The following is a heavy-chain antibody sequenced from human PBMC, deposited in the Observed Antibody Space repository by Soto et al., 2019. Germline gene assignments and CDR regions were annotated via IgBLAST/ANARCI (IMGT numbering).Heavy chain of an antibody. D-gene: IGHD3-10*02. Sequence: EVQLVESGGGLVKPGGSLRLSCVASGFTFSGYSINWVRQAPGKGLEWVSYISGPSIYIYYADSVKGRFTISRDNAKRAVYLQMSSQRAEDTAVYYGARGVRNAFNVWGQGTTVSVSS. CDR1: GFTFSGYS. CDR3: ARGVRNAFNV. V-gene: IGHV3-21*01. CDR2: ISGPSIYI. J-gene: IGHJ6*02.